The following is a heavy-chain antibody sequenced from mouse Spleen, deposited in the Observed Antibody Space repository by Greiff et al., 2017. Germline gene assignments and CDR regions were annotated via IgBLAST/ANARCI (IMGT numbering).Heavy chain of an antibody. V-gene: IGHV14-4*02. Sequence: EVQLVESGAELVRPGASVKLSCTASGYTIKDYYMHWVKQRPEQGLEWIGWIDPENGDTEYAPKFQGKATMTADTSSNTAYLQLSSLTSEDTAVYYCKDGGYDGFALRGQRNLINGSA. CDR2: IDPENGDT. D-gene: IGHD2-12*01. CDR3: KDGGYDGFAL. CDR1: GYTIKDYY. J-gene: IGHJ3*01.